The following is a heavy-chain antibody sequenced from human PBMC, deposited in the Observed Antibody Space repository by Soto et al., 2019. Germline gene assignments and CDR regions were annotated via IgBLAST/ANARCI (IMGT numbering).Heavy chain of an antibody. V-gene: IGHV3-30*18. D-gene: IGHD3-22*01. J-gene: IGHJ4*02. CDR1: GFTFSSYG. Sequence: PVGSLRLSCAASGFTFSSYGIHWVRQAPGKGLEWVALISYDGSNKYYADSVKGRFTISRDNSKNTLYLQMNSLRAEDTAMYYCAKDAPYYYDSSGYYDPFDYWGQGTLVTVSS. CDR3: AKDAPYYYDSSGYYDPFDY. CDR2: ISYDGSNK.